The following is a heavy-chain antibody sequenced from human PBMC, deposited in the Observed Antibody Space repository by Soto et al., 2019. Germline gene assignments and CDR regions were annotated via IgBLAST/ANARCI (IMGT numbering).Heavy chain of an antibody. CDR3: ARSQGSSTSLEIYYYYYYGMDV. J-gene: IGHJ6*02. V-gene: IGHV1-69*01. D-gene: IGHD2-2*01. CDR1: GGTFGSYA. CDR2: IIPIPGTA. Sequence: QVQLVQSGAEVKKPGSSVKVSCKASGGTFGSYAISWVRQSPGQGLEWMGGIIPIPGTANYAQKFQGRVPIAADESTSTAYMKLSSLRSEDTAVYYCARSQGSSTSLEIYYYYYYGMDVWGQGTTVTVSS.